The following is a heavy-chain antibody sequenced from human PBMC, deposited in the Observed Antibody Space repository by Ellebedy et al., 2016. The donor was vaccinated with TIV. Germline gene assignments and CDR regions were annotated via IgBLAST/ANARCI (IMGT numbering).Heavy chain of an antibody. D-gene: IGHD2-2*01. CDR3: ARESTFDY. J-gene: IGHJ4*02. CDR1: GGSFSGYY. CDR2: INHSGST. Sequence: MPSETLSLTCAVYGGSFSGYYWSWIRQPPGKGLEWIGEINHSGSTNYNPSLKSRVTISVDTSKNQFSLKLGSVTAADTAVYYCARESTFDYWGQGTLVTVSS. V-gene: IGHV4-34*01.